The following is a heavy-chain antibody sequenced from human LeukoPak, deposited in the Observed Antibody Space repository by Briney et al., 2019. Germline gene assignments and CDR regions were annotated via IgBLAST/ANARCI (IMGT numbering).Heavy chain of an antibody. J-gene: IGHJ4*02. CDR3: ARDRPGVLRYFDWLD. Sequence: ASVKVSCKASGYTFTSYGISWVRQAPGQGLEWMGWISAYNGNTNYAQKFQGRVTMTTDTSTSTAYMELRSLRSEDTAVYYCARDRPGVLRYFDWLDWGQGTLVTVSS. V-gene: IGHV1-18*01. CDR2: ISAYNGNT. CDR1: GYTFTSYG. D-gene: IGHD3-9*01.